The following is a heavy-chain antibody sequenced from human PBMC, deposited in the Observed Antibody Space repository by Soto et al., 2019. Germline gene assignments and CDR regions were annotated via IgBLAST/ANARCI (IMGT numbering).Heavy chain of an antibody. CDR1: GGSITSYY. V-gene: IGHV4-59*01. CDR3: ARAGSVLAHNGFDP. D-gene: IGHD1-1*01. CDR2: VYYSGST. Sequence: SETLSLTCTVSGGSITSYYWSWIRQPPGKGLEWIGYVYYSGSTKYNPSLRSRVTISVDMSNNQFFLKLNSVTAADTAVYYCARAGSVLAHNGFDPWGQG. J-gene: IGHJ5*01.